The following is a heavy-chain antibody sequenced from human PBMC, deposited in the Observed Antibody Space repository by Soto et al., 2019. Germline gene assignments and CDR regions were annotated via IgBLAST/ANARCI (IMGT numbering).Heavy chain of an antibody. Sequence: GGSLRLSCAASGFTFDDYAMHWVRQAPGKGLEWVSVISWDGKTSHYAASVRGRFPISRDSSKNFLYLYMIGLRPEDTALCYCAKPVSGIAGGNYDSWGQGA. CDR1: GFTFDDYA. CDR2: ISWDGKTS. CDR3: AKPVSGIAGGNYDS. V-gene: IGHV3-43*01. D-gene: IGHD3-16*01. J-gene: IGHJ5*02.